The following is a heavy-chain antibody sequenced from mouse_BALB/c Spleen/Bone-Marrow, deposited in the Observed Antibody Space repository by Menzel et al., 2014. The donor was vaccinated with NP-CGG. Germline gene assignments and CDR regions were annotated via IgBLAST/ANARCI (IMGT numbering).Heavy chain of an antibody. Sequence: LVKTGASVKISCKASGYSFIGYYMYWVKQSHGKSLEWIGYISCYNGATSYNQKFKGKATFTVDTSSSTSYMQFNSLTTEDSAVYYCARGYGSSIRGAVDYWGQGTSVTVSS. J-gene: IGHJ4*01. CDR3: ARGYGSSIRGAVDY. V-gene: IGHV1S34*01. CDR1: GYSFIGYY. CDR2: ISCYNGAT. D-gene: IGHD1-1*01.